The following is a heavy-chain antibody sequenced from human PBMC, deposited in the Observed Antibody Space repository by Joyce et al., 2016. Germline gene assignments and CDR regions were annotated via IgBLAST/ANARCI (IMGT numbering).Heavy chain of an antibody. V-gene: IGHV3-23*01. CDR3: AKSSVDVITTGLFDY. J-gene: IGHJ4*02. CDR2: ININGDNI. D-gene: IGHD3-22*01. Sequence: EVHLLESGGGLVQPGGSLRLSCVGSGVTFSTYPMSWVRQAPGKGLEWVSAININGDNIYYTESVKGRFIVSRDNAKSTLFLQLNSLRVEDTAIYYCAKSSVDVITTGLFDYWCQGTHVTVSS. CDR1: GVTFSTYP.